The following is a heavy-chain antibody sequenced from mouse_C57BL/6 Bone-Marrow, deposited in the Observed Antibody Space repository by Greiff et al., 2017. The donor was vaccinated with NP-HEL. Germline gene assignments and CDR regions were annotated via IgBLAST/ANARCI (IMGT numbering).Heavy chain of an antibody. CDR3: APLPYYFDY. J-gene: IGHJ2*01. V-gene: IGHV1-7*01. CDR1: GYNFTSYW. D-gene: IGHD6-1*01. Sequence: QVQLQQSGAELAKPGASVKLSCKASGYNFTSYWMHWVKQRPGQGLEWIGYINPSSGYTKYNQKFKDKATLTADTSSSTAYMQLSSLTYEDSAVYYCAPLPYYFDYWGQGTTLTVSA. CDR2: INPSSGYT.